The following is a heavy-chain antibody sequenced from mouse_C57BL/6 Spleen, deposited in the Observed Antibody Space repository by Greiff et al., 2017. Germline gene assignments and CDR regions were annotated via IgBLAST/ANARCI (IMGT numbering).Heavy chain of an antibody. J-gene: IGHJ4*01. CDR2: INPNNGGT. V-gene: IGHV1-18*01. CDR1: GYTFTDYN. Sequence: VQLQQSGPELVKPGASVKIPCKASGYTFTDYNMDWVKQSHGKSLEWIGDINPNNGGTIYNQKFKGKDTLTVDKSSSTAYMELRSLTSEDTAVYYGARGGWLRRAMDYWGQGTSVTVSS. CDR3: ARGGWLRRAMDY. D-gene: IGHD2-2*01.